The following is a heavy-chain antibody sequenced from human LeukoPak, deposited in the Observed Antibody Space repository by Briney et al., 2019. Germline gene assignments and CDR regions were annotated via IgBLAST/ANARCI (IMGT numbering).Heavy chain of an antibody. J-gene: IGHJ6*02. Sequence: TGGSLRLSCAASGFTFSSYWMHWVRQAPGRGLEWVSASTGSGRTTYYADSVMGRFTISRDNSKNTLYLQMNSLRAEDTAVYYCAKLQSDGLRTYYGMDVWGQGTTVTVSS. D-gene: IGHD4-17*01. V-gene: IGHV3-23*01. CDR1: GFTFSSYW. CDR2: STGSGRTT. CDR3: AKLQSDGLRTYYGMDV.